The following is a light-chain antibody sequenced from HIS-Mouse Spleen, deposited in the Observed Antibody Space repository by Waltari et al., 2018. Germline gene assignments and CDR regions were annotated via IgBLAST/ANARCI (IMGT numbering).Light chain of an antibody. CDR1: ALPKKY. CDR3: YSTDSSGNHRV. Sequence: SYELTQPPSVSVSPGQTARITCSGDALPKKYAYWNQKKSGQDPLLVIYEDSKRPSGIPERLACASSGTMATLTISGAQVEDEADYYCYSTDSSGNHRVFGGGTKLTVL. J-gene: IGLJ2*01. V-gene: IGLV3-10*01. CDR2: EDS.